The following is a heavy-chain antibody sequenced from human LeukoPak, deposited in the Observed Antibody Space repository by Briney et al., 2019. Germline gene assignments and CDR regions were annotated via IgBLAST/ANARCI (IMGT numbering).Heavy chain of an antibody. D-gene: IGHD2-2*01. Sequence: SETLSLTCTVSGGSISSYYWSWIRQPPGKGLEWIGYIYYSGSTNYNPSLKSRVTISVDTSKIQFSLKLSSVTAADTAVYYCARGARPGYCSSTSCYAGDAFDIWGQGTMVTVSS. V-gene: IGHV4-59*01. CDR3: ARGARPGYCSSTSCYAGDAFDI. CDR2: IYYSGST. CDR1: GGSISSYY. J-gene: IGHJ3*02.